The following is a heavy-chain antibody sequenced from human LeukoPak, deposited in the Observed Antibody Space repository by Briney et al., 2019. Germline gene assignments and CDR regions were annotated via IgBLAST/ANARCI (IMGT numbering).Heavy chain of an antibody. Sequence: SGTLSLTCTVSGGSISNGDYYWRWIRQPPGKGLEWIGYIYYSGSTYYNPSLKSRVTISVDTSKNQFSLKLSSVTAADTAVYYCAISGSYGGWFDPWGQGTLVTVSS. V-gene: IGHV4-30-4*08. CDR1: GGSISNGDYY. D-gene: IGHD1-26*01. J-gene: IGHJ5*02. CDR2: IYYSGST. CDR3: AISGSYGGWFDP.